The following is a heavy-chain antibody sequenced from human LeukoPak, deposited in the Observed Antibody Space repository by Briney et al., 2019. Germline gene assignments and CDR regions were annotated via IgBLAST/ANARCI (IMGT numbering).Heavy chain of an antibody. CDR1: GGSINSGGYY. CDR3: ARDFNWGRSFDY. CDR2: INHSGSP. J-gene: IGHJ4*02. Sequence: PSETLSLTCTVSGGSINSGGYYWSWIRQPPGKGLEWIGEINHSGSPNYNPSLKSLFTISVDTSKNQFSLKLSSVTAADTAVYYCARDFNWGRSFDYWGQGTLVTVSS. D-gene: IGHD7-27*01. V-gene: IGHV4-39*07.